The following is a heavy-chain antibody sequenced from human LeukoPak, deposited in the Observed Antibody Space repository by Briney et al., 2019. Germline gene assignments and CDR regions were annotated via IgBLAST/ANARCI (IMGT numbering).Heavy chain of an antibody. CDR3: ATSSSWFRFDY. J-gene: IGHJ4*02. Sequence: SQTLSLTCAVSGGSISSGGYSWSWIRQPPGKGLEWIGSIYYVGNTYYSPSLQSRVTMSINTSKNQFSLNLSSVTAADTAMYYCATSSSWFRFDYWGQGTLVTVSS. V-gene: IGHV4-30-2*03. D-gene: IGHD6-13*01. CDR1: GGSISSGGYS. CDR2: IYYVGNT.